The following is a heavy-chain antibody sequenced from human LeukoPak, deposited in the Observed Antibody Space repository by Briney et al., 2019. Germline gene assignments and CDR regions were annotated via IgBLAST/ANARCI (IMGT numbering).Heavy chain of an antibody. V-gene: IGHV1-2*02. J-gene: IGHJ6*03. CDR3: ARECRSIAARPDANNYYYYYYMDV. CDR2: INPNSGGT. D-gene: IGHD6-6*01. Sequence: ASVKVSCKASGYTFTGYYMHWVRQAPGQGLEWMGWINPNSGGTNYAQKFQGRVTMTRDTSISTAYMELSRLRSGDTAVYYCARECRSIAARPDANNYYYYYYMDVWGKGTTVTVSS. CDR1: GYTFTGYY.